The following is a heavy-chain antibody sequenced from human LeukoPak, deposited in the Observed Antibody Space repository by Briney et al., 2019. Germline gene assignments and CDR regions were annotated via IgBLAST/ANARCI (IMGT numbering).Heavy chain of an antibody. CDR3: AREEAFQLEASLDQ. CDR1: GFTFGDFG. J-gene: IGHJ4*02. CDR2: IWKDGSDE. V-gene: IGHV3-33*01. Sequence: PGGSLRLSCAAAGFTFGDFGMHWVRQAPGKGLEWVALIWKDGSDELYADSVKGRFTISRDNSRNTLSLQMNSLRGEDTAVYYCAREEAFQLEASLDQWGQGTLVTVSS. D-gene: IGHD3-3*01.